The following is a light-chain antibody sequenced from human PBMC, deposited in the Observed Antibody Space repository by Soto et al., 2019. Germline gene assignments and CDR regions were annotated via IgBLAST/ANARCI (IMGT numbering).Light chain of an antibody. V-gene: IGLV2-14*01. CDR1: SNDIGAYNY. CDR2: GVR. Sequence: QSVQTQPTSVSWSPGHSIAISCTGNSNDIGAYNYVSWYQQHPGKAPRLLIHGVRNRPPGISSRFSASKSGLTASLTISGLQAEEEADYYCTSFTTTPFYVFGPGTKVTAL. J-gene: IGLJ1*01. CDR3: TSFTTTPFYV.